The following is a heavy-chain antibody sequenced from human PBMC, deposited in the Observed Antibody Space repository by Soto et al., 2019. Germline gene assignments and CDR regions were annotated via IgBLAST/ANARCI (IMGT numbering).Heavy chain of an antibody. CDR2: IYHSGST. CDR1: GYSISSGYY. V-gene: IGHV4-38-2*01. J-gene: IGHJ4*02. CDR3: ARVAGWVVGATYYFDY. Sequence: SETLSLTCAVSGYSISSGYYWGFIRQPPGKGLEWIGSIYHSGSTYYNPSLKSRVTISVDTSKNQFSLKLSSVTAADTAVYYCARVAGWVVGATYYFDYWGQGTLVTVSS. D-gene: IGHD1-26*01.